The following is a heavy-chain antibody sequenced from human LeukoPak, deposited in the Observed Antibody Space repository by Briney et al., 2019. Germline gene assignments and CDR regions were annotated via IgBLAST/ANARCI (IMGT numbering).Heavy chain of an antibody. CDR3: ARDHDWGVDY. J-gene: IGHJ4*02. CDR2: INGKRGDT. D-gene: IGHD7-27*01. Sequence: ASVTVSCKASVFTFTDHYMHWVRQAPGQGLEWMGWINGKRGDTNYAQNFQDRVTMTRDTSTSTVYMELSRLTVDDTAVYYCARDHDWGVDYWGQGTLVTVSS. V-gene: IGHV1-2*02. CDR1: VFTFTDHY.